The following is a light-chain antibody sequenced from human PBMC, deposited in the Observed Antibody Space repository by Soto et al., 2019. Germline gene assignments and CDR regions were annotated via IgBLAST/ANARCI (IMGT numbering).Light chain of an antibody. CDR3: QKYSSVPV. J-gene: IGKJ3*01. Sequence: DIQMTQSPPSLSASVGDRVTITCRASQDIRNFVAWYQQKPGKAPKLLIYAASTLQSGVPSRFSGSGSGTDFTLTNNSLQPEDVATYSCQKYSSVPVFGPGTKVEIK. V-gene: IGKV1-27*01. CDR2: AAS. CDR1: QDIRNF.